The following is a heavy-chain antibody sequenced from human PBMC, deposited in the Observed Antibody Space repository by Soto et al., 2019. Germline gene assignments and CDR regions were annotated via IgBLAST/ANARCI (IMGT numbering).Heavy chain of an antibody. D-gene: IGHD3-3*01. CDR3: ASVSGYYIAIDYYGMDV. CDR2: IIPIFGTA. Sequence: SVKVSCKASGGTCSIYAISWVLQAPGQGLEWMGGIIPIFGTANYAQKFQGRVTITADESTSTAYMELSSLRSEDTAVYYCASVSGYYIAIDYYGMDVWGQGTTVTVSS. CDR1: GGTCSIYA. V-gene: IGHV1-69*13. J-gene: IGHJ6*02.